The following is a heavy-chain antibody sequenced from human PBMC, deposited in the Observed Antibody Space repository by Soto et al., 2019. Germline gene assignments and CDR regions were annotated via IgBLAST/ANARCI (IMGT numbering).Heavy chain of an antibody. CDR3: ARVVATITFDYYYYYMDV. D-gene: IGHD5-12*01. CDR2: INAGNGNT. CDR1: GYTFTSYA. V-gene: IGHV1-3*01. Sequence: ASVKVSCKASGYTFTSYAMHWVRQAPGQRLEWMGWINAGNGNTKYSQKFQGRVTITTDTSTSTAYMELRSLRSDDTAVYYCARVVATITFDYYYYYMDVWGKGTTVTVSS. J-gene: IGHJ6*03.